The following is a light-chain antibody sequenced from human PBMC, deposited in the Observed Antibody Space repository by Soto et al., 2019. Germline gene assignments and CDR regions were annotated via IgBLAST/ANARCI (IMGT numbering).Light chain of an antibody. Sequence: SVNITCRASQGISSYLAWYQQRSGKAPKLLIFAASTLQSGFPSRFSGSGSGTDFTLTISSLQPEDFASYYCHKLKTFPLAFGGGTVVDIK. CDR3: HKLKTFPLA. CDR2: AAS. V-gene: IGKV1-9*01. J-gene: IGKJ4*01. CDR1: QGISSY.